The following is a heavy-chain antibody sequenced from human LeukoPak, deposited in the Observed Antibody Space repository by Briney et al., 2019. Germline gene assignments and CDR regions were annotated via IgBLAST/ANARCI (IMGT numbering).Heavy chain of an antibody. V-gene: IGHV1-69*04. CDR2: IIPILGIA. J-gene: IGHJ5*02. CDR3: ARDLIAARPNWFDP. D-gene: IGHD6-6*01. Sequence: SVKVSCKASGGTLSSYAISWVRQAPGQGLEWMGRIIPILGIANYAQKFQGRVTITADKSTSTAYMELSSLRSEDTAVYYCARDLIAARPNWFDPWGQGTLVTVSS. CDR1: GGTLSSYA.